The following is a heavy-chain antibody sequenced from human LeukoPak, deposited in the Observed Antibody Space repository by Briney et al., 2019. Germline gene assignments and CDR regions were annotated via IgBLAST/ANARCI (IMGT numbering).Heavy chain of an antibody. CDR2: IYSGGST. D-gene: IGHD2-15*01. CDR1: GFTVSSNY. J-gene: IGHJ6*02. Sequence: PGGSLRLSCAASGFTVSSNYMSWVRQAPGKGLEWVSVIYSGGSTYYADSVKGRFTISRDNSKNTLYLQMNSLRAEDTAVYYCERDGVVVAAPKQYYYYYYGMDVWGQGTTVTVSS. V-gene: IGHV3-66*01. CDR3: ERDGVVVAAPKQYYYYYYGMDV.